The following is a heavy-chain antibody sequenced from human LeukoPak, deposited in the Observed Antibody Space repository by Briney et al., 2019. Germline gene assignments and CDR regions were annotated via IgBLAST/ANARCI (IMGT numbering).Heavy chain of an antibody. CDR1: GFTFSSYW. Sequence: GGSLRLSCAASGFTFSSYWMHWVRHAPGKGLVWVSRINSDGSSTSYADSVKGRFTISRDNAKNTLYLQMNSLRAEDTAVYYCARDRPSLRYFDYWGQGTLVTVSS. CDR2: INSDGSST. V-gene: IGHV3-74*01. J-gene: IGHJ4*02. CDR3: ARDRPSLRYFDY. D-gene: IGHD3-9*01.